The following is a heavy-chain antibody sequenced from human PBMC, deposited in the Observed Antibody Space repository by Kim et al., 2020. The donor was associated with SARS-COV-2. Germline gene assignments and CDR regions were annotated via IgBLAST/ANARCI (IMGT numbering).Heavy chain of an antibody. CDR1: GYTFTNYY. Sequence: ASVKVSCKASGYTFTNYYLHWVRQAPGQGLEWMGIINPSGGSTSYAQKFQGRVAMTRDTSTNTVYMELSSLRSDDTAVYYCARRSPQALYTIDVWGQGTTVTVSS. V-gene: IGHV1-46*01. CDR3: ARRSPQALYTIDV. J-gene: IGHJ6*02. D-gene: IGHD4-4*01. CDR2: INPSGGST.